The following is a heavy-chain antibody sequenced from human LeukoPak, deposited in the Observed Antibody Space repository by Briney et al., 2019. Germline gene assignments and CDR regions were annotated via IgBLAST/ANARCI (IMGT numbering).Heavy chain of an antibody. J-gene: IGHJ4*02. CDR3: ARARVGVAGFFDY. V-gene: IGHV3-53*01. D-gene: IGHD1-26*01. CDR2: IYSGGST. Sequence: GGSLRLSCAASGFTVSSSYITWVRQPPGKGLEWVAVIYSGGSTHYADSVKGRFAISRDNSENTLYLQMNSLRAEDTAVYYCARARVGVAGFFDYWGKGTLVTVSS. CDR1: GFTVSSSY.